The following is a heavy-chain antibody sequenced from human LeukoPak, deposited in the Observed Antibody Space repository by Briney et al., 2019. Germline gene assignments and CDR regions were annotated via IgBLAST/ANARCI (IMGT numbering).Heavy chain of an antibody. CDR1: GGSISSGGYY. Sequence: SETLSLTCTVSGGSISSGGYYWSWIRQHPGKGLEWIGYIYYSGSTYYNPSLKSRVTISVDTSKNQFSLKLSSVTAAGTAVYYCARGPVGATPFDYWGQGTLVTVSS. J-gene: IGHJ4*02. V-gene: IGHV4-31*03. CDR2: IYYSGST. D-gene: IGHD1-26*01. CDR3: ARGPVGATPFDY.